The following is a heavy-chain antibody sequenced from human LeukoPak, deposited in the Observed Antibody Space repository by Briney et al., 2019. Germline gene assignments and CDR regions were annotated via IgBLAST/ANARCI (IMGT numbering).Heavy chain of an antibody. Sequence: SETLSLTCTVSGGSISSNYWSWIRQPPGKGLEWIGYIYYSGSTNYNPSLKSRVTISVDTSKNQFSLKLSSVTAADTAVYYCARQVKTYYGSGSFDYWGQGTLVTVSS. CDR3: ARQVKTYYGSGSFDY. D-gene: IGHD3-10*01. CDR2: IYYSGST. V-gene: IGHV4-59*08. CDR1: GGSISSNY. J-gene: IGHJ4*02.